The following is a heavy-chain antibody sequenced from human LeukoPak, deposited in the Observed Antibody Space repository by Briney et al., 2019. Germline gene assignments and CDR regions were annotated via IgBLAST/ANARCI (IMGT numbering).Heavy chain of an antibody. CDR3: ARDPKGLSIY. Sequence: PGGSLRLSCAASGFTFSSYAMHWVRQAPGKGLEWVAVISYDGSNKYYADSVKGRFTISRDNSKNTLYLQMNSLRAEDTAVYYCARDPKGLSIYWGQGTLVTVSS. J-gene: IGHJ4*02. V-gene: IGHV3-30-3*01. CDR1: GFTFSSYA. D-gene: IGHD2-2*01. CDR2: ISYDGSNK.